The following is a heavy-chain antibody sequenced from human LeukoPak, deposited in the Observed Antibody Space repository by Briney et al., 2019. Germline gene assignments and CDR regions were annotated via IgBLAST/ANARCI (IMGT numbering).Heavy chain of an antibody. V-gene: IGHV3-53*01. CDR2: IYSGGAT. CDR1: GFTVSSNY. Sequence: GGSLRLSCAASGFTVSSNYMNWVRQAPGKGLEWVSVIYSGGATYYADSVKGRFTISRDNSKNTLYLQMNSLRAEDTAVYYCASRPSGDGGYRGQGTLVTVSS. J-gene: IGHJ4*02. D-gene: IGHD1-26*01. CDR3: ASRPSGDGGY.